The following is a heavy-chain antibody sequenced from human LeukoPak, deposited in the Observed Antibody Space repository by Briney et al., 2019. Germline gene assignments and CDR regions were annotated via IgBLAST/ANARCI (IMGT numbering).Heavy chain of an antibody. J-gene: IGHJ3*02. D-gene: IGHD3-9*01. CDR1: GFAFSTYW. V-gene: IGHV3-74*01. CDR3: ARSHILTGYRAFDI. CDR2: IYIDGSST. Sequence: PGGSLRLSCTASGFAFSTYWMHWVRQAPGKGLVWVSRIYIDGSSTNYADSVRGRFTISRDNARNTLFLQMNSLRVEDTAIYYCARSHILTGYRAFDIWGQGTMVTVSS.